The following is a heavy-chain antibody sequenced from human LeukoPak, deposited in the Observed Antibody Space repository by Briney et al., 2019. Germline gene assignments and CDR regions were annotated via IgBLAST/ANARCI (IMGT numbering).Heavy chain of an antibody. D-gene: IGHD6-13*01. Sequence: SETLSLTCAVSGGAISSYYWGWIRQPPGKGLEWIGYGHHSDTANYNPSLKSRVTISVDTSKSHFPLKLTSVTAADTAVYYCAGRTSASGTFYYWGQGTLVTVSS. V-gene: IGHV4-59*08. CDR1: GGAISSYY. CDR3: AGRTSASGTFYY. J-gene: IGHJ4*02. CDR2: GHHSDTA.